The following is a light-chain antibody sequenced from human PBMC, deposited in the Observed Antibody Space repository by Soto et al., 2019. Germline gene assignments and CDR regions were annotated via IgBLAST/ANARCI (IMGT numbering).Light chain of an antibody. CDR1: QSVSNN. V-gene: IGKV3-15*01. CDR2: DAS. Sequence: IALTQTPGTLSGSPGERATLSCRPSQSVSNNYLAWYQQKPGQAPRLLIYDASTRATGIPARFSGSGSGTDFTLTISCLQSEDSAVYYCQRYNNWLPITFGQGTRLEIK. J-gene: IGKJ5*01. CDR3: QRYNNWLPIT.